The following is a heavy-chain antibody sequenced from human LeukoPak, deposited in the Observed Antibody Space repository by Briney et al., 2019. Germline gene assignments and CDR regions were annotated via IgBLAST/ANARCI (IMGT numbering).Heavy chain of an antibody. D-gene: IGHD3-10*01. CDR2: ISYDGSNK. Sequence: GGSLRLSCAASGFTFSTYGMHWVRQAPGKGLEWVAVISYDGSNKYYADSVKGRFTISRDNSKNTLYLQMNSLRAEDTAVYYCARDNAGASSLYYYGSGSYRRYFDYWGQGTLVTVSS. CDR1: GFTFSTYG. V-gene: IGHV3-30*19. CDR3: ARDNAGASSLYYYGSGSYRRYFDY. J-gene: IGHJ4*02.